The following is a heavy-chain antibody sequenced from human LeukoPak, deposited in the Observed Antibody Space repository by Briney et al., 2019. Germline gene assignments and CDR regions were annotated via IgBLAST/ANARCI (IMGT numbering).Heavy chain of an antibody. CDR2: SYYTGSA. V-gene: IGHV4-39*01. D-gene: IGHD5-18*01. CDR1: GGSISSSSYY. J-gene: IGHJ4*02. Sequence: SETLSLTCTVSGGSISSSSYYWGWIRQPPGKGLEWIGSSYYTGSAYYNPSLKSRVTMSVDTSKNQFSLRLSSVTAADTAVYSCETHPERYSYFDYWGQGTLVTVSS. CDR3: ETHPERYSYFDY.